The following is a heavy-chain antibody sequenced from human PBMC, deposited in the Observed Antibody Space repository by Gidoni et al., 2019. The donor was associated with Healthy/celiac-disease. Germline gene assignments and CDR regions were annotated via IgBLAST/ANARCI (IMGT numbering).Heavy chain of an antibody. J-gene: IGHJ6*02. D-gene: IGHD3-10*01. CDR2: IRSKANSYAT. Sequence: EVQLVESGGGLVQPGGSLQLSCAASGFTFSGSALHWVRQASGKGLEWVGRIRSKANSYATAYAASVKGRFTISRDDSKNTAYLQMNSLKTEDTAVYYCTSPYPMVRGPTAAHYYYYGMDVWGQGTTVTVSS. CDR1: GFTFSGSA. CDR3: TSPYPMVRGPTAAHYYYYGMDV. V-gene: IGHV3-73*01.